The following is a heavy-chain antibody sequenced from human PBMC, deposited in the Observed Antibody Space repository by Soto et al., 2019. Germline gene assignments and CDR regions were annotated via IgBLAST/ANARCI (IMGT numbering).Heavy chain of an antibody. CDR3: ARFMPIAVAGKVYYGMDV. CDR2: INPNSGGT. D-gene: IGHD6-19*01. V-gene: IGHV1-2*02. CDR1: GYTFTGYY. J-gene: IGHJ6*02. Sequence: GASVKVSCKASGYTFTGYYMHWVRQAPGQGLEWMGWINPNSGGTNYAQKFQGRVTMTRDTSISTAYMELSRLRSDDTAVYYCARFMPIAVAGKVYYGMDVWGQGTTVTVSS.